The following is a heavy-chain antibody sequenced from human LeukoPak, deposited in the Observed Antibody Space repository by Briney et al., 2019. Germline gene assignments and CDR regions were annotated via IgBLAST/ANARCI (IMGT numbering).Heavy chain of an antibody. D-gene: IGHD3-16*02. CDR3: AKVEHDVWGSYRANPLGYYGMDV. Sequence: GGSLRLSCAASGFTFSSYAMSWVRQAPGKGLEWVSAISSSSGSTYYADSVKGRFTISRDNSKNTLYLQMNSLRAEDTAVYYCAKVEHDVWGSYRANPLGYYGMDVWGQGTTVTVSS. J-gene: IGHJ6*02. V-gene: IGHV3-23*01. CDR2: ISSSSGST. CDR1: GFTFSSYA.